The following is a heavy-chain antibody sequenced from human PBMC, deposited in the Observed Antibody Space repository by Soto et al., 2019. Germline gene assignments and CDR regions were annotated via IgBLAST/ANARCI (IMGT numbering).Heavy chain of an antibody. CDR2: ISAYNGNT. D-gene: IGHD3-9*01. V-gene: IGHV1-18*01. J-gene: IGHJ4*02. Sequence: ASVKVSCKASGYTFTSYGISWVRQAPGQGLEWMGWISAYNGNTKYSQKFQGRVTITRDTSASTAYMELSSLRSEDTAVYYCARDRILRYFDSFDYWGQGTLVTVSS. CDR1: GYTFTSYG. CDR3: ARDRILRYFDSFDY.